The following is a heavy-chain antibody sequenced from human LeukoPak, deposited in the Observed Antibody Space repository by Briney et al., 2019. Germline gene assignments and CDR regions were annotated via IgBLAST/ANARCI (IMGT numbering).Heavy chain of an antibody. CDR2: ISSGGRDK. V-gene: IGHV3-30-3*01. CDR3: ARDGALDY. J-gene: IGHJ4*02. CDR1: GFTFTKYT. D-gene: IGHD3-10*01. Sequence: PGGSLRLSCAASGFTFTKYTMHWVRQAPGKGLEWVAVISSGGRDKYYADSLKGRFTISRDDSKNTLYLQMNSLGGEDSAVYYCARDGALDYWGQATLVTVSS.